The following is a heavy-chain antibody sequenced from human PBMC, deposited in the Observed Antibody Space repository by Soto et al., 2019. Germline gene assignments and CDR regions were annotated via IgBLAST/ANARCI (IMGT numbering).Heavy chain of an antibody. D-gene: IGHD1-26*01. CDR2: IGSSGADT. CDR3: AKRKFPQSLSEGLDY. CDR1: GFTFSSFA. V-gene: IGHV3-23*01. J-gene: IGHJ4*02. Sequence: EVQLLESGGGLAQPGGSLRLSCAGSGFTFSSFAMMWVRQAPGKGLQWVSGIGSSGADTYYADSVKGRFTVSRDNSKNTVYLQMDSLRDEDTAKYYCAKRKFPQSLSEGLDYWGQGTLVTVSS.